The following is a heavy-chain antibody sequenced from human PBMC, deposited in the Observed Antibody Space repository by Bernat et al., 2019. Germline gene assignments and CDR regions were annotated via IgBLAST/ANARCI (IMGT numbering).Heavy chain of an antibody. J-gene: IGHJ4*02. CDR1: GFTFSSYW. CDR3: ASPTGNYVFDY. V-gene: IGHV3-74*01. Sequence: EVQLVESRGGLVQPGGSLRLSCAASGFTFSSYWMHWVRQAPGKGLVWVSRINSDGSSTNYADSVKGRFTISRDNAKNTLYLQMNSLRAEDTAVYYCASPTGNYVFDYWGQGTLVTVSS. CDR2: INSDGSST. D-gene: IGHD1-7*01.